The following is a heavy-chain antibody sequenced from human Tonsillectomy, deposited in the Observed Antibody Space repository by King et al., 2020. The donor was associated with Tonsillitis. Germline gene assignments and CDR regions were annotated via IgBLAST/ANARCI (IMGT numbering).Heavy chain of an antibody. J-gene: IGHJ4*02. CDR1: GFTCSSYA. CDR3: AKGKYSSSWWYFDY. CDR2: SSGSGGST. Sequence: VQLVESGGGLVQPGGSLRLTCAASGFTCSSYAMSWVRHAPGKGLEWVSASSGSGGSTYYSHSVQVRFTISRDSSMNTLNLQMNILRDEDTAVYYCAKGKYSSSWWYFDYWGQGTLVTVSS. D-gene: IGHD6-13*01. V-gene: IGHV3-23*04.